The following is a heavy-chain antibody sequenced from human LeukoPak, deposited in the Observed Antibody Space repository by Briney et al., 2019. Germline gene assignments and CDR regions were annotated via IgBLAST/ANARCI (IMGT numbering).Heavy chain of an antibody. CDR3: AREERYCNNGVCSRGDY. V-gene: IGHV1-69*05. D-gene: IGHD2-8*01. CDR2: IIPIFGTA. Sequence: ASVKVSCKASGGTFSSYAISWVRQAPGQGLEWMGGIIPIFGTANYAQKFQGRVTITTDESTSTAYMELSSLRSEDTAVYYCAREERYCNNGVCSRGDYWGQGTLVTVSS. J-gene: IGHJ4*02. CDR1: GGTFSSYA.